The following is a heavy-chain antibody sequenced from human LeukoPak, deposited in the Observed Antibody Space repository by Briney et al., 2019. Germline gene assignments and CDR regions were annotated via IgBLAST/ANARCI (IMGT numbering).Heavy chain of an antibody. CDR3: ARGLYYYDSSGYYYNWFDP. J-gene: IGHJ5*02. CDR1: GGSISSYY. D-gene: IGHD3-22*01. Sequence: SETLSLTCTVSGGSISSYYWSWIRQPPGKGLEWIGYIYYSGSTNYNPSLKSRVTISVDTSKNQFSLKLSSVTAADTAVYYCARGLYYYDSSGYYYNWFDPWGQGTLVTVSS. V-gene: IGHV4-59*01. CDR2: IYYSGST.